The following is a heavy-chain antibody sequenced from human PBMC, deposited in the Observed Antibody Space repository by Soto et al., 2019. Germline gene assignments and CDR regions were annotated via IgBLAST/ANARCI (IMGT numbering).Heavy chain of an antibody. D-gene: IGHD1-26*01. V-gene: IGHV6-1*01. J-gene: IGHJ4*02. CDR2: TYYRSNWYN. Sequence: QTLSLTCAISGDSVSSSTAAWNWIRQSPSRGLEWLGRTYYRSNWYNDYAVSVKSRITINPDTSQNQFSLQLNSVTPQDPALYYCARDDGWEYAYWGQGTLVTVSS. CDR3: ARDDGWEYAY. CDR1: GDSVSSSTAA.